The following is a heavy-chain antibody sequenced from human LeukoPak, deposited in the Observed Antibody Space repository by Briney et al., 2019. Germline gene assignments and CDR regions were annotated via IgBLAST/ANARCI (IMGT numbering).Heavy chain of an antibody. J-gene: IGHJ2*01. CDR2: IYYSGIT. V-gene: IGHV4-59*12. D-gene: IGHD5-12*01. Sequence: PSETLSLTCTVSGDSIRSYYWSWIRQPPGKGLEWIGYIYYSGITDYNPSLKSRVTISVDTSRNQFSLKLRSVTAADTAVYFCARLRFSPAYNFTTDWYFDFWGRGTLVTVSS. CDR3: ARLRFSPAYNFTTDWYFDF. CDR1: GDSIRSYY.